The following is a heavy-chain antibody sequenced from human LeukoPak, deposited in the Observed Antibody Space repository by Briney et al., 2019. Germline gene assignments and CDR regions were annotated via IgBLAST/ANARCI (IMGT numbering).Heavy chain of an antibody. CDR2: ISGSGGST. CDR3: ATDGIFGPPRAIRHSYYYYYGMDV. Sequence: GGSLRLSCAASGFTFSSYAMNWVRQAPGKGLEWVSAISGSGGSTYYADSVKGRLTISRDNSKNTLYLQMNSLRSEDTAVYYCATDGIFGPPRAIRHSYYYYYGMDVWGQGTTVTVSS. D-gene: IGHD3-3*01. CDR1: GFTFSSYA. J-gene: IGHJ6*02. V-gene: IGHV3-23*01.